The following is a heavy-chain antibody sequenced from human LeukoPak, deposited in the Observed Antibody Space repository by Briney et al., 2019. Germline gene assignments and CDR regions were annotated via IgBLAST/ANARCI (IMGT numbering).Heavy chain of an antibody. CDR1: GYTFTSYA. J-gene: IGHJ3*02. Sequence: ASVKVSCKASGYTFTSYAIHWVRQAPGQRLEWMGWIDAGNGNTKYSQKFQGGVTLTRDTSASTAYMELSSLRSEDTAVYYCVRIYYSNAFDIWGQGTMVTVSS. CDR2: IDAGNGNT. D-gene: IGHD4-11*01. V-gene: IGHV1-3*01. CDR3: VRIYYSNAFDI.